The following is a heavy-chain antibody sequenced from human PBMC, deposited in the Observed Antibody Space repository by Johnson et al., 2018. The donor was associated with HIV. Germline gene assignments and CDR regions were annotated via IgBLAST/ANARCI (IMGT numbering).Heavy chain of an antibody. CDR2: ISYDGSNK. V-gene: IGHV3-30-3*01. Sequence: QEKLVESGGGVVQPGRSLRLSCVASGFTFSSYAMHWVRQAPGKGLEWVAVISYDGSNKYYADSVKGRFTISRDNAKNSLYLQMNSLRAEDTAVYYCAREGLGEDAFDIWGQGTMVTVSS. J-gene: IGHJ3*02. CDR1: GFTFSSYA. CDR3: AREGLGEDAFDI. D-gene: IGHD3/OR15-3a*01.